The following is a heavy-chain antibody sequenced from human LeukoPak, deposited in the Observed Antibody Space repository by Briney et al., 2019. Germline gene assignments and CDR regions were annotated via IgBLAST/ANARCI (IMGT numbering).Heavy chain of an antibody. Sequence: PGGSLRLSCAASGFTFSSYNMNWVRRAPGRGLEWVSSISTSSTYIYYADSVKGRFTISRDNAKNSLYLQMNSLRGEDTAVYYCAGDRFHTYMDVWGKGTTVTVSS. D-gene: IGHD2-21*01. J-gene: IGHJ6*03. CDR1: GFTFSSYN. CDR3: AGDRFHTYMDV. V-gene: IGHV3-21*01. CDR2: ISTSSTYI.